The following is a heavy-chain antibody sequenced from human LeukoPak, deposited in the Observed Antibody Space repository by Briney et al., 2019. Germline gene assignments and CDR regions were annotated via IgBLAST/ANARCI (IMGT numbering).Heavy chain of an antibody. J-gene: IGHJ5*02. CDR2: IYYSGST. Sequence: SETLSLTCTVSGGSISSSSYYWGWIRQPPGKGLEWIGSIYYSGSTYYNPSLKSRVTISVDTSKNQFSLKLSSVTAADTAVYYCARHLLGRRYFDWLLNWFDPWGQGTLVTVSS. CDR1: GGSISSSSYY. V-gene: IGHV4-39*01. D-gene: IGHD3-9*01. CDR3: ARHLLGRRYFDWLLNWFDP.